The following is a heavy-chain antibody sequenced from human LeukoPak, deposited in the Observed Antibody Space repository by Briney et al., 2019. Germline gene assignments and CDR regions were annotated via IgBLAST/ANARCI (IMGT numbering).Heavy chain of an antibody. D-gene: IGHD3-16*02. CDR2: INHSGST. CDR1: GGSFSGYY. V-gene: IGHV4-34*01. CDR3: ARSYVWGSYREARAFDY. J-gene: IGHJ4*02. Sequence: SETLSLTCAVYGGSFSGYYWSWIRQPPGKGLEWIGEINHSGSTNYNPSLKSRVTISVDTSKNQFSLKLSSVTAADTAVYYCARSYVWGSYREARAFDYWGQGTLVTVSS.